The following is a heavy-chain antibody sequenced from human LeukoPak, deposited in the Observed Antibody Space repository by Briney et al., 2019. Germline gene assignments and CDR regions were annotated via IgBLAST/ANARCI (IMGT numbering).Heavy chain of an antibody. CDR1: GFTFSIYW. CDR3: ARRTLPRGGISSYFEY. Sequence: GGSLRLSCAASGFTFSIYWMSWVRQSPRKGLEWVATIMQGGSEKYYVDSVKGRFTISRDNAQSSLYLQLNSLRVEDTAVYYCARRTLPRGGISSYFEYWGRGTLVTVSS. V-gene: IGHV3-7*01. D-gene: IGHD6-6*01. CDR2: IMQGGSEK. J-gene: IGHJ4*02.